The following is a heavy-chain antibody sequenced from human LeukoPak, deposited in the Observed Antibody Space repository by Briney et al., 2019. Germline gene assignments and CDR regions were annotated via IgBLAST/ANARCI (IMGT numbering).Heavy chain of an antibody. CDR1: GFTFSSYA. Sequence: VGSLRLSCAASGFTFSSYAMSWVRQAPGKGLEWGSAISGSGGSTYYADSVKCRFTISRDNSKNTLYLQMNSLRAEDTAVYYCAKGRYYYDSSDAFDIRGQGTMVTVSS. J-gene: IGHJ3*02. V-gene: IGHV3-23*01. CDR3: AKGRYYYDSSDAFDI. D-gene: IGHD3-22*01. CDR2: ISGSGGST.